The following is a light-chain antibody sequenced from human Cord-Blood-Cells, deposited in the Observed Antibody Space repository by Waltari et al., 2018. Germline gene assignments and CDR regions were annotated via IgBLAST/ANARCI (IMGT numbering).Light chain of an antibody. J-gene: IGLJ3*02. CDR3: CSYAGSWV. CDR1: RSAVGSYNL. V-gene: IGLV2-23*01. CDR2: EGS. Sequence: QSALTQPASVSGSPGQSITISCTGNRSAVGSYNLVSWYPPRPGKAPKLMIYEGSKRPSVVSNLFSGSKSGNTASLTISGLQAEDEADYYCCSYAGSWVFGGGTKLTVV.